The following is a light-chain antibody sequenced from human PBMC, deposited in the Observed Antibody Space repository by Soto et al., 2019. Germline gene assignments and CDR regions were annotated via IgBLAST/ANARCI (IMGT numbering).Light chain of an antibody. V-gene: IGKV1-33*01. Sequence: DIQMTQSPSSLSASVGDRVTITCQASQDTKNYLNWYQQKSVKAPKLLIYDASDLETGVPSRFSGSGSGTDFTFTINSLQPEDIATYYCQQYDNLPLTFGGGTKVDI. CDR1: QDTKNY. J-gene: IGKJ4*01. CDR2: DAS. CDR3: QQYDNLPLT.